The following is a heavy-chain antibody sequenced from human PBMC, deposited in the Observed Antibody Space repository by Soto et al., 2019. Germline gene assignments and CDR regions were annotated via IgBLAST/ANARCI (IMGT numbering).Heavy chain of an antibody. D-gene: IGHD3-3*01. CDR3: ATAEYYDFWSGLIDY. CDR1: RYTITSKG. Sequence: GASVNVSCKASRYTITSKGISWLRQAPGQELESMGWISAYNRNTNYAQKLQGRVTMTTDTSTSTAYMELRSLRSDDAAVFYCATAEYYDFWSGLIDYWGQGTLVTVSS. J-gene: IGHJ4*02. V-gene: IGHV1-18*01. CDR2: ISAYNRNT.